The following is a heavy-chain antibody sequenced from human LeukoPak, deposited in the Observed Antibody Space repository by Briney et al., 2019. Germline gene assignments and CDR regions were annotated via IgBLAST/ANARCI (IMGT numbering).Heavy chain of an antibody. Sequence: ASVKVSCKASGGTFSSYAISWVRQAPGQGLEWMGGIIPIFGTANYAQKFQGRVTITADESTGTAYMELSSLRSEDTAVYYCTRDQGYSSSSGWFDPWGQGTLVTVSS. V-gene: IGHV1-69*13. CDR1: GGTFSSYA. J-gene: IGHJ5*02. CDR3: TRDQGYSSSSGWFDP. CDR2: IIPIFGTA. D-gene: IGHD6-6*01.